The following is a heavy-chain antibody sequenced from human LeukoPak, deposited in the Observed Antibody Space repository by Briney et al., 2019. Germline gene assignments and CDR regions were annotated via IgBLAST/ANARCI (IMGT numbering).Heavy chain of an antibody. V-gene: IGHV4-34*01. J-gene: IGHJ4*02. Sequence: PSETLSLTCAVYGGSFSGYYWSWIRQPPGKGLEWIGEINHSGSTNHNPSLKSRVTISVDTSKNQFSLKMSSVTAADTAVYYCAREGRIRTFDYWGRGTLVTVSS. CDR3: AREGRIRTFDY. D-gene: IGHD2-15*01. CDR1: GGSFSGYY. CDR2: INHSGST.